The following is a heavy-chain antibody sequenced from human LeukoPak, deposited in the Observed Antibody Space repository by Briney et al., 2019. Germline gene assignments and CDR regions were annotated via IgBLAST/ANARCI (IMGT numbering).Heavy chain of an antibody. J-gene: IGHJ4*02. Sequence: ASVKVSCKASGGTFSSYAISWVRQAPGQGLEWMGGIIPIFGTANYAQKFQGRVTITADESTSTAYMELSSLRSEDTAVYYCARGLSTVAATFYYFDYWGQGTLVTVSS. CDR2: IIPIFGTA. CDR3: ARGLSTVAATFYYFDY. V-gene: IGHV1-69*13. D-gene: IGHD6-19*01. CDR1: GGTFSSYA.